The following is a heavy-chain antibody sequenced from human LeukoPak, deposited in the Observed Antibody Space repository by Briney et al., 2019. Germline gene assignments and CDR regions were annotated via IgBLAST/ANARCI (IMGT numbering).Heavy chain of an antibody. V-gene: IGHV4-38-2*02. D-gene: IGHD5-24*01. CDR2: IYHSGST. CDR3: ASTRKKMAFFDY. Sequence: SETLSLTCTVSGYSISSGYYWGWIRQSPGKGLEWIGSIYHSGSTNYNPSLKSRVTISVDTSKNQFSLKLSSVTAADTAVYHCASTRKKMAFFDYWGQGTLVTVSS. CDR1: GYSISSGYY. J-gene: IGHJ4*02.